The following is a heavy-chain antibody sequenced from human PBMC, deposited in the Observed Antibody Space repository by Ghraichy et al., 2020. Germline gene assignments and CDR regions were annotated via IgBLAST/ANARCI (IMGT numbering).Heavy chain of an antibody. CDR1: GYTFSSYA. Sequence: ASVKVSCKASGYTFSSYAISWVRQAPGQGLEWMGWISAYNGKTNYAQKIQGRATMTIDTSTSTAYLELRSLRSDDTAVYYCAKNHRLEVAGESDHWGQGTLVTVSS. V-gene: IGHV1-18*04. D-gene: IGHD6-19*01. J-gene: IGHJ4*02. CDR3: AKNHRLEVAGESDH. CDR2: ISAYNGKT.